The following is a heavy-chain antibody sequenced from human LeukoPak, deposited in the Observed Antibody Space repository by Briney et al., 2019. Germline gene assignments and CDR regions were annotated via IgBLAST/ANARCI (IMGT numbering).Heavy chain of an antibody. CDR3: ARGPRYFDWLSGFDY. D-gene: IGHD3-9*01. Sequence: GGSLRLSCAASGFTFSSYAMHWVRQAPGKGLEYVSAISSNGGSTYYANSVKGRFTISRDNSKNTLYLQMGSLRAEDMAVYYCARGPRYFDWLSGFDYWGQGTLVTASS. J-gene: IGHJ4*02. V-gene: IGHV3-64*01. CDR2: ISSNGGST. CDR1: GFTFSSYA.